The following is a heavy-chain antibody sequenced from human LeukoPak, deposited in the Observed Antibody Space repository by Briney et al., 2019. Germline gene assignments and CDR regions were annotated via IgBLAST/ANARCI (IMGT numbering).Heavy chain of an antibody. CDR2: TRNKANSYTT. D-gene: IGHD3-10*01. V-gene: IGHV3-72*01. CDR1: GFSFNDHY. Sequence: GGSLRLSCAVSGFSFNDHYIDWVRQAPGKGLEWIGRTRNKANSYTTEYAPSVKGRFTISRDDSKTSVYLQMNSLQTEDTAVYYCGDISILREVTAIEYWGQGTLVTVSS. J-gene: IGHJ4*02. CDR3: GDISILREVTAIEY.